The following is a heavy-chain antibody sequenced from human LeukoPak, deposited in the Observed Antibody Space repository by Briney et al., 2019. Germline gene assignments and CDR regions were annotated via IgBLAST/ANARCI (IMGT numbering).Heavy chain of an antibody. CDR2: IIPIFGTA. J-gene: IGHJ5*02. CDR1: GGTFSSYA. Sequence: ASVKVSCKASGGTFSSYAISWVRQAPGQGPEWMGGIIPIFGTANYAQKFQGRVTITADESTSTAYMELSSLRSEDTAVYYCARGLNPSIDPWGQGTLVTVSS. D-gene: IGHD2-21*02. CDR3: ARGLNPSIDP. V-gene: IGHV1-69*13.